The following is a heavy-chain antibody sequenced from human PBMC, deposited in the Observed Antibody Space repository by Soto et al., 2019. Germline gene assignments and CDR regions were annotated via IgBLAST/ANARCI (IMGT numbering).Heavy chain of an antibody. V-gene: IGHV2-26*01. CDR3: ARIEIAVSCTVKAFDI. CDR1: GFSLSNARMG. D-gene: IGHD6-19*01. Sequence: QVPLKESGPVLVKPTETLTLTCTVSGFSLSNARMGVSWIRQPPGKALEWLAHIFSNDEKSYSTSLKSMLTISKDTSKSQVVLTMTNTDPVDTATYYCARIEIAVSCTVKAFDIWGQGTMVTVSS. J-gene: IGHJ3*02. CDR2: IFSNDEK.